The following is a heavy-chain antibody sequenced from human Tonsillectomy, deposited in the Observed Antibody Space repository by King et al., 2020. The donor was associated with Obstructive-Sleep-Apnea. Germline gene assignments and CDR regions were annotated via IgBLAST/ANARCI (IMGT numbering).Heavy chain of an antibody. CDR3: ARNGHIVVVTAWYAFDI. J-gene: IGHJ3*02. CDR1: GGTFSSYA. CDR2: IIPILVIA. D-gene: IGHD2-21*02. V-gene: IGHV1-69*10. Sequence: VQLVESGAEVKKPGSSVKVSCKASGGTFSSYAISWVRQAPGQGLEWMGGIIPILVIANYAQKFQGRVTITADKSTSTAYMELSSLRSEDTAVYYCARNGHIVVVTAWYAFDIWGQGTMVTVSS.